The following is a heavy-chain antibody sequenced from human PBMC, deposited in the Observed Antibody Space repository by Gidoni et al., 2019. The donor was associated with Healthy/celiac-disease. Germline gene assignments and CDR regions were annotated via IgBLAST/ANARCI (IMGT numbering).Heavy chain of an antibody. D-gene: IGHD4-17*01. CDR1: GGSFSSSNW. Sequence: QVQLQESGPGLVKPSGTLSLTCAVSGGSFSSSNWWSWGRQPPGKGLEWIGESYHSGSTNYNPSLKSRVTISVDKSKNQFSLKMSSVTAADTAVYYCARDRYGDYLAWYFDLWGRGTLVTVSS. CDR2: SYHSGST. CDR3: ARDRYGDYLAWYFDL. V-gene: IGHV4-4*02. J-gene: IGHJ2*01.